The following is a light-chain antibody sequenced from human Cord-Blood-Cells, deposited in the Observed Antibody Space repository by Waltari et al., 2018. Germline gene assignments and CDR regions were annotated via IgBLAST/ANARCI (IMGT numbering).Light chain of an antibody. J-gene: IGLJ3*02. V-gene: IGLV2-8*01. Sequence: QSALTQPPSASGSPGQSATISCTGTSSDVGGYNYVSWYQQHPGKAPNLMIYEVSTRPSGVPDRFSGSKSGNTASLTVSGLQAEDEADYYCSSYAGSNKVFGGGTKLTVL. CDR3: SSYAGSNKV. CDR1: SSDVGGYNY. CDR2: EVS.